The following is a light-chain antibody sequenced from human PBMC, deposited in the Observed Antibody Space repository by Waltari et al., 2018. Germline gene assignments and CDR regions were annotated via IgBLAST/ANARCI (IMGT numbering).Light chain of an antibody. V-gene: IGKV1-39*01. CDR1: PSINRY. CDR3: QQTYSTPPWA. Sequence: DIQMTPSPSSLSASVGDRVTIPCRASPSINRYLTWYQQKPGKAPKVLIYAASSLQSGVPSRFSGSGSGTDFTLTISSLQPEDFATYYCQQTYSTPPWAFGQGTKVEIK. CDR2: AAS. J-gene: IGKJ1*01.